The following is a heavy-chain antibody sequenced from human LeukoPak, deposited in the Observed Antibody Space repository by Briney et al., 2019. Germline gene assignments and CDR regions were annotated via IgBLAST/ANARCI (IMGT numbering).Heavy chain of an antibody. V-gene: IGHV1-69*13. D-gene: IGHD2-2*01. J-gene: IGHJ4*02. CDR3: ARTKGEYQLLSPLDY. CDR1: GGTFSSYA. Sequence: ASVKVSCKASGGTFSSYAISWVRQAPGQGLEWMGGIIPIFGTANYAQKFQGRVTITADESTSTAYMELSSLRSEDTAVYYCARTKGEYQLLSPLDYWGQGTLVTVSS. CDR2: IIPIFGTA.